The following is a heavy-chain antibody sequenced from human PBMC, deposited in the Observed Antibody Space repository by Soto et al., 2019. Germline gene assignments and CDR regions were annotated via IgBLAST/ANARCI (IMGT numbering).Heavy chain of an antibody. Sequence: QVQLVESGGGVVQPGRSLRLSCAASGFTFSSYGMHWVRQTPGKGLEWVAVISCDGSNKYYADSVKGRFTISRDNSKNTLYLQMNSLRAEDTAVYYCAKQAQGAWYFDLWGRGTLVTVSS. CDR3: AKQAQGAWYFDL. J-gene: IGHJ2*01. D-gene: IGHD3-16*01. CDR2: ISCDGSNK. CDR1: GFTFSSYG. V-gene: IGHV3-30*18.